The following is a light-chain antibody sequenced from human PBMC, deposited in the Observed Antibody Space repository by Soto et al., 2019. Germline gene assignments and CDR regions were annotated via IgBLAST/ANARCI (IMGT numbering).Light chain of an antibody. V-gene: IGKV4-1*01. J-gene: IGKJ4*02. CDR2: WAS. CDR3: QQYYSTPT. Sequence: DIVMTQSPDSLALSLVDSATINCKCSQSVFYSSNNKNYLAWYQQKPGQPPKLLIYWASTRESGVTDRFSGSGSETDFTRNISSLQAEDVEVYYCQQYYSTPTVGGGTKVDIK. CDR1: QSVFYSSNNKNY.